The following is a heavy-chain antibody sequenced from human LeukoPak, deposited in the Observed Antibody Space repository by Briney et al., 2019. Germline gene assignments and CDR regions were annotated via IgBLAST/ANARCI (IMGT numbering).Heavy chain of an antibody. Sequence: GRSLRLSCAASGFTFSSYGMHWVRQAPGKGLEWVAVISYDGSNKYYADSVKGRFTISRDNSKNTLYLQMNSLRAEDTAVYYCAKDLHYYDSSGYLHDPEESYYYGMDVWGQGTTVTVSS. J-gene: IGHJ6*02. CDR2: ISYDGSNK. CDR3: AKDLHYYDSSGYLHDPEESYYYGMDV. V-gene: IGHV3-30*18. D-gene: IGHD3-22*01. CDR1: GFTFSSYG.